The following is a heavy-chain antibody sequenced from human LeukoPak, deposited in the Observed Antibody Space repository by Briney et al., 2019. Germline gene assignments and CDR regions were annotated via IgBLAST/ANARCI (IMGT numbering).Heavy chain of an antibody. V-gene: IGHV3-30*18. CDR1: GFTFSSYG. CDR3: AKGGVGARNYYYYGMDV. Sequence: PGRSLRLSCAASGFTFSSYGMHWVRQAPGKGLEWVAVISYDGSNKYYADSVKGRFTISRDNPKNTLYLQMNSLRAEDTAVYYCAKGGVGARNYYYYGMDVWGQGTTVTVSS. J-gene: IGHJ6*02. CDR2: ISYDGSNK. D-gene: IGHD1-26*01.